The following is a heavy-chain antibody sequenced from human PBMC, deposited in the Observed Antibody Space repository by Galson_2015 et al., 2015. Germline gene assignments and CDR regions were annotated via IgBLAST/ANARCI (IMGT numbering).Heavy chain of an antibody. CDR1: GGSISSYS. CDR3: ARRITYDYDSSGYFGRFDP. J-gene: IGHJ5*02. Sequence: SETLSLTCTVSGGSISSYSWDWIRQSPGKGLEWIGYMSYSGSTNYNPSLKSRVTMSVDTSKNQFSLKLTSVTAADTAVYYCARRITYDYDSSGYFGRFDPWGQGTLVTVSS. V-gene: IGHV4-59*01. D-gene: IGHD3-22*01. CDR2: MSYSGST.